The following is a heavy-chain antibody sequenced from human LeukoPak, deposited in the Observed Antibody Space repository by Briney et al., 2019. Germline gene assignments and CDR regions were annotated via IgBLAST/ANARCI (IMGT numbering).Heavy chain of an antibody. CDR1: GGSISSSSYY. D-gene: IGHD2-15*01. CDR3: ARRVVAARDDAFDI. Sequence: SETLSLTCTVSGGSISSSSYYWGWIRQPPGTGLEWIGSIYYSGSTYYNPSLKSRVTISVDTSKNQFSLKLSSVTAADTAVYYCARRVVAARDDAFDIWGQGTMVTVSS. V-gene: IGHV4-39*01. J-gene: IGHJ3*02. CDR2: IYYSGST.